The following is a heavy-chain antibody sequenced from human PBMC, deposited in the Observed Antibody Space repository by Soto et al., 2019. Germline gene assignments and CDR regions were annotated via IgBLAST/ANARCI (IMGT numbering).Heavy chain of an antibody. D-gene: IGHD1-26*01. J-gene: IGHJ3*02. CDR1: GGSISSGGYY. Sequence: QVQLQESGPGLVKPSQTLSLTCTVSGGSISSGGYYWSWIRQHPGKGLEWIGYIYYSGSTYYNPSLKSRVTISVDTSKNQFSLNLSSVTAADTAVYYCARPLSGSYSAAFDIWGQGTMVTVSS. V-gene: IGHV4-31*03. CDR3: ARPLSGSYSAAFDI. CDR2: IYYSGST.